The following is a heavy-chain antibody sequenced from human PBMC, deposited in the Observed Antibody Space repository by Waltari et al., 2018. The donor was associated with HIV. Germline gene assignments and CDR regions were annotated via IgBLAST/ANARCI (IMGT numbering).Heavy chain of an antibody. CDR1: GFTVSSNY. Sequence: EVQLVESGGGLIQPGGSLRLSCAASGFTVSSNYMSWVRQAPGKGLEWVSVIYSGGSTYYADSVKGRFTISRDNSKNTLYLQMNSLRAEDTAVYYCARATRHGSSGKPLDYWGQGTLVTVSS. V-gene: IGHV3-53*01. CDR3: ARATRHGSSGKPLDY. D-gene: IGHD3-22*01. J-gene: IGHJ4*02. CDR2: IYSGGST.